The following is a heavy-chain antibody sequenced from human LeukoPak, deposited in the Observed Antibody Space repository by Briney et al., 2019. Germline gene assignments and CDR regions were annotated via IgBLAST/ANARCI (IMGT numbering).Heavy chain of an antibody. CDR1: GYTFTNNY. CDR3: ARDQEGSDY. J-gene: IGHJ4*02. V-gene: IGHV1-46*01. Sequence: AASVKVSCKASGYTFTNNYLHWVRQAPGQGLEWMGMIYPRDGSTSYAQNFQGRVTVTRDTSTTTVHMELRGLRSEDTAVYYCARDQEGSDYWGQGTVVTVSS. CDR2: IYPRDGST.